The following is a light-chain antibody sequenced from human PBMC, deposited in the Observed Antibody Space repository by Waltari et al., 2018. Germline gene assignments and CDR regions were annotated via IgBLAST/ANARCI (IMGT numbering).Light chain of an antibody. CDR1: QSVSNY. CDR2: DAS. J-gene: IGKJ2*01. Sequence: EVVLTQSPATLSLSPGERATLSCRASQSVSNYLAWYQQKPGQAPRLLIYDASNRATGIPARFSGSGSGTDFTLTSSSLEPEDFAVYYCQQRSNWPMYTFGQGTKLEIK. V-gene: IGKV3-11*01. CDR3: QQRSNWPMYT.